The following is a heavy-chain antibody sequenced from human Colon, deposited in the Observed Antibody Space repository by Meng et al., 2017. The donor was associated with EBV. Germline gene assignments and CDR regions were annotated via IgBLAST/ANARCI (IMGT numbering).Heavy chain of an antibody. CDR3: ARHTFSGNPGGIDS. CDR2: QSPADDT. V-gene: IGHV4-39*01. Sequence: LPLPSSPLRLFTPSPPLSLTFTVSALPLSITRTSCPSLPPPPRQLLACLSLQSPADDTYYNPSLMGRVTISVDTSKNQVSLKLTSVTAADTSIYYCARHTFSGNPGGIDSWGQGILVTVSS. J-gene: IGHJ4*02. D-gene: IGHD4-23*01. CDR1: ALPLSITRTS.